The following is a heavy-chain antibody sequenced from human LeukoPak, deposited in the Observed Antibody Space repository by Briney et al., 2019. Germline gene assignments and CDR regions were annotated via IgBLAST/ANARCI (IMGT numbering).Heavy chain of an antibody. D-gene: IGHD1-26*01. CDR3: TGDGGLYSAPSLFDY. CDR2: IKQDGNEK. Sequence: GGSLRLSCAASGFTFSSYWMSWVRQAPGKGLEWVANIKQDGNEKFYVDSVKGRFTISRDNAKNSLYLQMHSLRDEDTAVYYCTGDGGLYSAPSLFDYWGQGNLVTVSS. J-gene: IGHJ4*02. CDR1: GFTFSSYW. V-gene: IGHV3-7*01.